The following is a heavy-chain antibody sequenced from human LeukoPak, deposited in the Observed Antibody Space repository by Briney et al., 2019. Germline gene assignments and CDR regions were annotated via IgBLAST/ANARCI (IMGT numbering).Heavy chain of an antibody. Sequence: SETLSLTCTVSGGSISTYYWSWIRQPPGKGLEWIGYIYYSGSTNYSPSLRSHVTISVDTSKNHFSLKVNFVTAADTAVYYCARVSGGYDDYWGQGALVTVSS. J-gene: IGHJ4*02. CDR1: GGSISTYY. CDR3: ARVSGGYDDY. CDR2: IYYSGST. V-gene: IGHV4-59*01. D-gene: IGHD5-12*01.